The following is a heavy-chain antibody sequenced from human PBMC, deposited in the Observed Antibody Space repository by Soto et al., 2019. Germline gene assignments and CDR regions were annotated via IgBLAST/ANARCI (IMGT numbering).Heavy chain of an antibody. D-gene: IGHD3-3*01. V-gene: IGHV1-69*13. CDR2: IIPIFGTA. J-gene: IGHJ3*02. CDR3: ARRITIFGVVTDDAFDI. CDR1: GYTFTSYA. Sequence: SVKVSCKASGYTFTSYAMHWVCQAPGQRLEWMGGIIPIFGTANYAQKFQGRVTITADESTSTAYMELSSLRSEDTAVYYCARRITIFGVVTDDAFDIWGQGTMVTVSS.